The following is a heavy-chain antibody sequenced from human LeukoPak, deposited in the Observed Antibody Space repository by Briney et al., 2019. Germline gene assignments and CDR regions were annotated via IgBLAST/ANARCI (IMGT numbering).Heavy chain of an antibody. Sequence: GGSLRLSCAVYGFTFSSHWMSWVRQAPGKGLEWVAYIKEDGSEKFYVDSVKGRFTVSRDNAKNSLYLEMSSLRAEDTAVYYCARDWASVTQASLDYWGQGTLVTVSS. V-gene: IGHV3-7*03. D-gene: IGHD4-17*01. CDR2: IKEDGSEK. J-gene: IGHJ4*02. CDR3: ARDWASVTQASLDY. CDR1: GFTFSSHW.